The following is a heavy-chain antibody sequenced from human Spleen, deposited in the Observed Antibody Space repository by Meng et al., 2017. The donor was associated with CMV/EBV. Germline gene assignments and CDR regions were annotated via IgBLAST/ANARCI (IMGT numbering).Heavy chain of an antibody. CDR3: ARDNALWDF. CDR1: GFTFDDYG. Sequence: LSCAASGFTFDDYGMSWVRQAPGKGLEWVSSISASTTYIYYADSVKGRFTIARDNAKNSLFLQMNNLRAEDTAVYYCARDNALWDFWGQGTLVTVSS. CDR2: ISASTTYI. D-gene: IGHD3-16*01. V-gene: IGHV3-21*01. J-gene: IGHJ4*02.